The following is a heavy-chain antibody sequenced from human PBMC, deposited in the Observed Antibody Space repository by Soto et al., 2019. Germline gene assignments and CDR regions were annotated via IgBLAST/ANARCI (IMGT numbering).Heavy chain of an antibody. V-gene: IGHV3-23*01. CDR1: GFTFSSYA. Sequence: EVQLLESGGGLVQPGGSLRLSCAASGFTFSSYAMGWVRQAPGKGLEWVSGISGGGVTTYYADSVKGRFTISRDNSKNTLYLQMNSLRAEDTAIYSCAKGQWTYSRYYFDYWGQGALVTVSS. J-gene: IGHJ4*02. CDR2: ISGGGVTT. D-gene: IGHD1-26*01. CDR3: AKGQWTYSRYYFDY.